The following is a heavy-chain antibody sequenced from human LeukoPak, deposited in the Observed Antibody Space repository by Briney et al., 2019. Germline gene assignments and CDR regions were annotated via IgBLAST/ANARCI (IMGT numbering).Heavy chain of an antibody. CDR3: ARGGYYGSGSYDWFDP. Sequence: GAPVKVSCKASGYTFTSYGISWVRQAPGQGLEGMGWISAYNCNTNYAQKLQGRVTITTDTCTSTAYMELRSLRSDDTAVYYCARGGYYGSGSYDWFDPWGQGTLVTVSS. D-gene: IGHD3-10*01. CDR2: ISAYNCNT. CDR1: GYTFTSYG. J-gene: IGHJ5*02. V-gene: IGHV1-18*01.